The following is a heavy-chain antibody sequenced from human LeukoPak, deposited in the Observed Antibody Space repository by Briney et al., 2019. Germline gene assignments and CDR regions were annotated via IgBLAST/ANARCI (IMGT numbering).Heavy chain of an antibody. CDR2: ISDRGSI. V-gene: IGHV4-59*08. CDR3: AGHHPRNTVDF. D-gene: IGHD2/OR15-2a*01. CDR1: GGSISSYY. J-gene: IGHJ4*02. Sequence: SETLSLTCTVSGGSISSYYWSWIRQPPGKGLEWIAYISDRGSINYNPSLKSRVTISLDTSKNQFSLKLSSVTAADTAVYYCAGHHPRNTVDFWGQGTLVTVSS.